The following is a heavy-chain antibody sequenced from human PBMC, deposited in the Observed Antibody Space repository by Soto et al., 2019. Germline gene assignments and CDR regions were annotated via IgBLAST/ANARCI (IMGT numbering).Heavy chain of an antibody. Sequence: QVQLVQSGAEVKKTGSSVKVSCKASGGTFSSYAISWVRQAPGQGLEWMGGIIPIFGTANYAQKFQGRVTITADESTSTAYMELSSLRSEDTAVYYCARVSLPITGTTGWFDPWGQGTLVTVSS. V-gene: IGHV1-69*01. J-gene: IGHJ5*02. CDR1: GGTFSSYA. D-gene: IGHD1-7*01. CDR3: ARVSLPITGTTGWFDP. CDR2: IIPIFGTA.